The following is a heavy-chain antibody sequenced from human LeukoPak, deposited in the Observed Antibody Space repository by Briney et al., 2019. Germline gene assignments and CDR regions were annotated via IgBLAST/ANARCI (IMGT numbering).Heavy chain of an antibody. J-gene: IGHJ4*02. CDR1: GGSFSGYY. D-gene: IGHD3-22*01. Sequence: SETLSLTCAVYGGSFSGYYWSWIRQPPGKGLEWIGEINHSGSTNYNPSLKSRVTISVDTSKNQFSLKLSSVTAADTAVYYCARDLNPYYYDSRDILPFDYWGQGTLVTVSS. CDR3: ARDLNPYYYDSRDILPFDY. CDR2: INHSGST. V-gene: IGHV4-34*01.